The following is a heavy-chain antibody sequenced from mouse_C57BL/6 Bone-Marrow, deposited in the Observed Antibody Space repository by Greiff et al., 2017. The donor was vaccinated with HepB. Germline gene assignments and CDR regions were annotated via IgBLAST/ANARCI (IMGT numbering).Heavy chain of an antibody. CDR3: ASDSGTGAMDY. CDR1: GFSLTSYG. V-gene: IGHV2-6*01. D-gene: IGHD4-1*01. CDR2: IWGVGST. J-gene: IGHJ4*01. Sequence: QVQLKESGPGLVAPSQSRSITCTVSGFSLTSYGVDWVRQSPGKGLEWLGVIWGVGSTNYNSALKSRLSISKDNSKSQVFLKMNSLQTDDTAMYYCASDSGTGAMDYWGQGTSVTVSS.